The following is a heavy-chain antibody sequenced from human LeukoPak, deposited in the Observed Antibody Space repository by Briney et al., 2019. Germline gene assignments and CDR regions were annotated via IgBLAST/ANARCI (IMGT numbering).Heavy chain of an antibody. CDR2: IYYSGST. D-gene: IGHD6-13*01. V-gene: IGHV4-59*08. CDR3: ASQGDIAAAGGESFDY. J-gene: IGHJ4*02. Sequence: SETLSLTCTVSGGSISSYYWSWIRRPPGKGLEWIGYIYYSGSTNYNPSLKSRVTISVDTSKNQFSLKLSSVTAADTAVYYCASQGDIAAAGGESFDYWGQGTLVTVSS. CDR1: GGSISSYY.